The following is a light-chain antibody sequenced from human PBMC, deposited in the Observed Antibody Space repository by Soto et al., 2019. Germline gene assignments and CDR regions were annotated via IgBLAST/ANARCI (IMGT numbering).Light chain of an antibody. CDR3: QQLNSYPRYT. CDR1: QGISSY. J-gene: IGKJ2*01. CDR2: AAS. Sequence: DIQLTQSPSFLSASVGDRVTITCRASQGISSYLAWYQQKPGKAPKLLIYAASTLHSGVPSRFSGSGSGTEFTLTISSLQLEDFATYYCQQLNSYPRYTFGQGTKLEIK. V-gene: IGKV1-9*01.